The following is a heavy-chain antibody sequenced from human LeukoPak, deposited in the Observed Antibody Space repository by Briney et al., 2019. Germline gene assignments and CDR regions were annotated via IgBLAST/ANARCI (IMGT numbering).Heavy chain of an antibody. Sequence: ASVKVPCKASGYTFTGYYMHWVRQAPGQGLEWMGWINPNSGGTNYAQKFQGRVTMTRDTSISTAYMELSRLRSDDTAVYYCARESITMVRGGPNWFDPWGQGTLVTVSS. CDR1: GYTFTGYY. V-gene: IGHV1-2*02. CDR3: ARESITMVRGGPNWFDP. CDR2: INPNSGGT. D-gene: IGHD3-10*01. J-gene: IGHJ5*02.